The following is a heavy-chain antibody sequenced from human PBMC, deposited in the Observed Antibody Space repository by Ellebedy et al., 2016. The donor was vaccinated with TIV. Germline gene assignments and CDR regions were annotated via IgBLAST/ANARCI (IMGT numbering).Heavy chain of an antibody. CDR3: AFSVRGLSGYYYGMDV. CDR1: GGTFSSYA. J-gene: IGHJ6*02. V-gene: IGHV1-69*04. CDR2: IIPILGIA. Sequence: AASVKVSCKASGGTFSSYAISWVRQAPGQGLEWMGRIIPILGIANYAQKFQGRVTITADKSMSTAYMELSSLRSEDTAVYYCAFSVRGLSGYYYGMDVWGQGTTVTVSS. D-gene: IGHD3-16*02.